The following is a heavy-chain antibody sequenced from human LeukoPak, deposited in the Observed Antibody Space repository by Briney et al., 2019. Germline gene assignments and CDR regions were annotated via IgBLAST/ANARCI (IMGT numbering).Heavy chain of an antibody. V-gene: IGHV4-31*03. CDR1: GGSISSGGYY. J-gene: IGHJ5*02. CDR2: IYYSGST. CDR3: ARAPYYDSSGYYGWWFDP. Sequence: PSETLSLTCTVPGGSISSGGYYWSWIRQHPGKGLEWIGYIYYSGSTYYNPSLKSRVTISVDTSKNQFSLKLSSVTAADTAVYYCARAPYYDSSGYYGWWFDPWGQGTLVTVSS. D-gene: IGHD3-22*01.